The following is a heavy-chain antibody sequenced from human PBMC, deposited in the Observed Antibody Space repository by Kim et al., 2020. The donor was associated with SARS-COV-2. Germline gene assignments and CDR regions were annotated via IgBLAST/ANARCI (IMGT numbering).Heavy chain of an antibody. CDR2: ITTTDDIT. Sequence: GGSLRLSCVASGFTFSSYAMNWVRQAPGRGLEWVSSITTTDDITFYADSVKGRFTISRDNSKNTLFLQMNSLRVEDTAIYYCVKAGQNAGTSSHWGQGTLVTVSS. J-gene: IGHJ4*02. D-gene: IGHD1-26*01. V-gene: IGHV3-23*01. CDR1: GFTFSSYA. CDR3: VKAGQNAGTSSH.